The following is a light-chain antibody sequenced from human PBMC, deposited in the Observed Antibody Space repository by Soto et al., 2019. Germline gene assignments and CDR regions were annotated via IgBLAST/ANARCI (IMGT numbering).Light chain of an antibody. CDR3: QQYNGYWT. CDR2: DAS. V-gene: IGKV1-5*01. Sequence: GDRVTITCRASQSISSWLAWYQQKPGKAPKVLIYDASILESGVPSRFSGSGSGTEFTLTIISLQPDDFATYYCQQYNGYWTFGQGTKVEIK. J-gene: IGKJ1*01. CDR1: QSISSW.